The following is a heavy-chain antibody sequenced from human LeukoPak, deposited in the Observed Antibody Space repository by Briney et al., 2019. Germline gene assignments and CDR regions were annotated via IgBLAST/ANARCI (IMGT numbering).Heavy chain of an antibody. CDR3: ARAIWSGYSPFDH. J-gene: IGHJ5*02. Sequence: GGSLRLSCAASGFTFSSYGMHWVRQAPGKGLEWVAVIWYDGSNKYYADSVKGRFTISRDNSKNTLYLQMNSLRAEDTAVYFRARAIWSGYSPFDHWGQGTLVTVSS. V-gene: IGHV3-33*01. D-gene: IGHD3-3*01. CDR2: IWYDGSNK. CDR1: GFTFSSYG.